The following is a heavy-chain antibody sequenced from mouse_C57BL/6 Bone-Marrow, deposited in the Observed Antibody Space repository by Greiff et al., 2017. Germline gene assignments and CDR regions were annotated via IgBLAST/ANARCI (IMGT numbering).Heavy chain of an antibody. J-gene: IGHJ3*01. V-gene: IGHV3-6*01. CDR3: AREGDYETWFAY. CDR2: ISYDGSN. Sequence: EVQLQQSGPGLVKPSQSLSLTCSVTGYSITSGYYWNWIRQFPGNKLEWMGYISYDGSNNYNPSLKNRISITRDTSKNQFFLKLNSVTTEDTATYYCAREGDYETWFAYWGQGTLVTVSA. CDR1: GYSITSGYY. D-gene: IGHD2-4*01.